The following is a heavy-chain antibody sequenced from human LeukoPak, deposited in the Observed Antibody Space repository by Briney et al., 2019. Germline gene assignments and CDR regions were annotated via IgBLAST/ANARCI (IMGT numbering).Heavy chain of an antibody. Sequence: SETLSLTCTVSDGSSSSSSWNWIRQPPGKGLEWIGYIYYSGSTKYNPSLESRVTISVDTSKSQISLNLRSVTAADTAIYYRARRQQTGGDNGLHNWFDPWGQGTLVTVSS. CDR1: DGSSSSSS. D-gene: IGHD2-21*01. CDR3: ARRQQTGGDNGLHNWFDP. J-gene: IGHJ5*02. V-gene: IGHV4-59*08. CDR2: IYYSGST.